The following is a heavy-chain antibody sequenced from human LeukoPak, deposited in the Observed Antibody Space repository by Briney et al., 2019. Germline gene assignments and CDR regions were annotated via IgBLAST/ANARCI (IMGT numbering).Heavy chain of an antibody. D-gene: IGHD3-3*01. CDR3: ARDIGGRGYDFWSGYYYYYYMDV. CDR1: GYTFTSNN. V-gene: IGHV1-8*02. Sequence: ASVKVSCKASGYTFTSNNINWVRQAPGQGLEWMGWMNPKSGNTDYAQKFQGRLTMTRDTSTNTAYMELSSLRSDDTAVYYCARDIGGRGYDFWSGYYYYYYMDVWGKGTTVTVSS. J-gene: IGHJ6*03. CDR2: MNPKSGNT.